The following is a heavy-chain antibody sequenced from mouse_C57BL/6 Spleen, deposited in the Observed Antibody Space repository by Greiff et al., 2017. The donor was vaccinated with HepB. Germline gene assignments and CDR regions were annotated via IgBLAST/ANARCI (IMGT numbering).Heavy chain of an antibody. CDR3: ARNRDWDYFDY. D-gene: IGHD4-1*01. Sequence: VQLQQSGTVLARPGASVKMSCKASGYTFTSYWITWVKQRPGQGLEWIGDIYPGSGSTNYNEKFKSKATLTVDTSSSTAYMQLSSLTSEDSAVYYCARNRDWDYFDYWGQGTTLTVSS. CDR1: GYTFTSYW. J-gene: IGHJ2*01. CDR2: IYPGSGST. V-gene: IGHV1-55*01.